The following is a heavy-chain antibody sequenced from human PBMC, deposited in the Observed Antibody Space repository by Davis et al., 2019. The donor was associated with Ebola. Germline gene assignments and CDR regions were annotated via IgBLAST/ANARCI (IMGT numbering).Heavy chain of an antibody. CDR1: GFTFRNYA. D-gene: IGHD4-23*01. V-gene: IGHV3-30*04. CDR2: ASHDGTTT. Sequence: PGGSLRLSCAASGFTFRNYAMHWVRQTPDKGLEWVAVASHDGTTTYYEDSVKGRFTISRDNSRNTLYLQLSRLRSEDTAVYFCARAAPGKEDLDYWGQGTLVTVSS. J-gene: IGHJ4*02. CDR3: ARAAPGKEDLDY.